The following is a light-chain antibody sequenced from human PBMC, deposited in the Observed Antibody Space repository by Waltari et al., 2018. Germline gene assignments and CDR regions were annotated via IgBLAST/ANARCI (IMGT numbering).Light chain of an antibody. CDR1: QSISTA. Sequence: DIQMTQSPSSLSASVGDRVTITCRASQSISTALTWYLQKPGKAPKLLIYAASLLQDGVPSRFRGSWSGTDFTLTISNLQPEDFATYFCHQSYKAPQTFGGGTRLEIK. J-gene: IGKJ4*01. V-gene: IGKV1-39*01. CDR3: HQSYKAPQT. CDR2: AAS.